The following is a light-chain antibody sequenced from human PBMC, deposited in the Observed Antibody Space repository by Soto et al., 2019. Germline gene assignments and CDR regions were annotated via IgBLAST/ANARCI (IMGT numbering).Light chain of an antibody. CDR3: QQYYSTPT. V-gene: IGKV1-39*01. CDR2: AAS. CDR1: QSIVTY. Sequence: DIQMTQSPSSLSASVGDRVTITCRASQSIVTYLNWYLQKPGKAPKLLIYAASNLQSGVPSRFSGSGSGTDFTLTISSLQAEDVAVYYCQQYYSTPTFGQGTKVDI. J-gene: IGKJ1*01.